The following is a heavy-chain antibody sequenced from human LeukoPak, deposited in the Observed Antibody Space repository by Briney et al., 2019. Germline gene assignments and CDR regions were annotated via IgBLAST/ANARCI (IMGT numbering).Heavy chain of an antibody. V-gene: IGHV3-15*01. J-gene: IGHJ4*02. Sequence: GGSLRLSCGASGFTFSYYWMSWVRQAPGKGLEWVGRIKSKTDGVTTDYAAPVKGRFTISRDDSKNTLYLQVNSLKTEDTALYYCTRIRGYSAYDFNYWGQGTLVTVSS. CDR2: IKSKTDGVTT. CDR1: GFTFSYYW. CDR3: TRIRGYSAYDFNY. D-gene: IGHD5-12*01.